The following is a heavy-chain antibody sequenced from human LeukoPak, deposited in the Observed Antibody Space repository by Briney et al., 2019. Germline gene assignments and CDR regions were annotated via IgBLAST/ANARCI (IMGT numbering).Heavy chain of an antibody. D-gene: IGHD3-10*01. Sequence: GASVKVSCKASGGTFSSYAISWVRQAPGQGLEWMGGIIPIFGTANYAQKFQGGVTITADESTSTAYMELSSLRSEDTAVYYCARGRLVRGVIEFDYWGQGTLVTVSS. CDR3: ARGRLVRGVIEFDY. V-gene: IGHV1-69*13. J-gene: IGHJ4*02. CDR2: IIPIFGTA. CDR1: GGTFSSYA.